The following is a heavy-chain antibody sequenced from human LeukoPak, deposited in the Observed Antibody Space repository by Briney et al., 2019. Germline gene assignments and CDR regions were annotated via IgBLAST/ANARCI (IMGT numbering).Heavy chain of an antibody. CDR2: INADGSSA. Sequence: GGSLRLSCAASGFTLSSYWMHWVRQAPGKGLVWVSRINADGSSASYADSVEGRFTIPRDNAKNTLYLQMNSLRAEDTAMYYCARDYGRSRDYGMDVWGQGTTVTVSS. J-gene: IGHJ6*02. V-gene: IGHV3-74*01. CDR3: ARDYGRSRDYGMDV. CDR1: GFTLSSYW. D-gene: IGHD3-10*01.